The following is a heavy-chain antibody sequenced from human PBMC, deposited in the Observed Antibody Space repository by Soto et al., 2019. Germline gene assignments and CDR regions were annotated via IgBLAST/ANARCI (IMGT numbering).Heavy chain of an antibody. V-gene: IGHV3-7*03. CDR2: INPDGTEK. J-gene: IGHJ6*02. D-gene: IGHD3-3*01. CDR3: TKDQTRNLNHGDYYYYGMDL. Sequence: GGSLRLSCVASGFTFSTYWMNWVRQAPGKGLEWVADINPDGTEKYYVDSVKGRFTVSRDNSKNTQYLQMNSLRPEDTAVYYCTKDQTRNLNHGDYYYYGMDLWGQGTTVTVSS. CDR1: GFTFSTYW.